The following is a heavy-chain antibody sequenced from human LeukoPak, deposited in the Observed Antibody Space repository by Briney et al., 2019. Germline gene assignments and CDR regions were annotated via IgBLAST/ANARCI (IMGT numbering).Heavy chain of an antibody. D-gene: IGHD3-10*01. V-gene: IGHV4-34*01. CDR1: GGSFSGYY. J-gene: IGHJ4*02. Sequence: SETLSLTCAVYGGSFSGYYWSWIRQPPGKGLEWIGEINHSGSTNYNPSLKSRVTISVDTSKNQFSLKLSSVTAADTAVYYCARGQPPITMVRGVIDYWGQETLVTVSS. CDR2: INHSGST. CDR3: ARGQPPITMVRGVIDY.